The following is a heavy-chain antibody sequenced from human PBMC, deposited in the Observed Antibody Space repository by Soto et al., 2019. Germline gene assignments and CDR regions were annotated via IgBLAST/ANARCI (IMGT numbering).Heavy chain of an antibody. J-gene: IGHJ4*02. D-gene: IGHD2-2*01. Sequence: PSETLSLTCAVYGGTFIGYYWSWIRQPTGKGLEWIGEINHSGSTNYNPSLKSRVTISVDTSKNQFSLKLSSVTAADTAVYYCARDPLPAAIGWHYFDYWGQGTLVTVSS. CDR3: ARDPLPAAIGWHYFDY. CDR2: INHSGST. CDR1: GGTFIGYY. V-gene: IGHV4-34*01.